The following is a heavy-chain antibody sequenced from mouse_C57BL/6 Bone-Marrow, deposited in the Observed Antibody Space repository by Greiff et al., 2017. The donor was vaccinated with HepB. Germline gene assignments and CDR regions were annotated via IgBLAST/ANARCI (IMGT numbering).Heavy chain of an antibody. D-gene: IGHD1-1*01. V-gene: IGHV5-17*01. CDR2: ISSGSSTI. J-gene: IGHJ2*01. Sequence: EVQLVESGGGLVKPGGSLKLSCAASGFTFSDYGMHWVRQAPEKGLEWVAYISSGSSTIYYADTVKGRFTISRDNAKNTLFLQMTSLRSEDTAMYYCARQVITTVVPYYFDYWGQGTTLTVSS. CDR1: GFTFSDYG. CDR3: ARQVITTVVPYYFDY.